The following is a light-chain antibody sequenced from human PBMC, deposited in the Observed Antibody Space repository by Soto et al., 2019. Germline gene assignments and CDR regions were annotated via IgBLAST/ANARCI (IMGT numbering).Light chain of an antibody. V-gene: IGKV3-11*01. CDR3: QQRSNWPPAT. CDR1: QSVSNY. Sequence: EIVLTQSTATLSLSPGERATLSCRASQSVSNYLAWYQQKPGQPPRLLIYDTSNRATGIPARFSGSGSGTDFTLTISSLEPEDFAVYYCQQRSNWPPATFGQGNKLEIK. CDR2: DTS. J-gene: IGKJ2*01.